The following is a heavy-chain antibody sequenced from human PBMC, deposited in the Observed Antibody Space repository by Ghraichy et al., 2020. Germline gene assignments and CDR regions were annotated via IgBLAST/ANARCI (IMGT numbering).Heavy chain of an antibody. V-gene: IGHV1-18*01. Sequence: ASVKVSCKTSGYTFTSFGITWVRQAPGQGLEWMGWISPYNGNTNYAQKVQGRVTMTTDTSTSTAYMELRSLRSDDTAVYYCARGGVGAPGRGGWFDPWGQGTLVTVSS. D-gene: IGHD1-26*01. CDR1: GYTFTSFG. CDR3: ARGGVGAPGRGGWFDP. J-gene: IGHJ5*02. CDR2: ISPYNGNT.